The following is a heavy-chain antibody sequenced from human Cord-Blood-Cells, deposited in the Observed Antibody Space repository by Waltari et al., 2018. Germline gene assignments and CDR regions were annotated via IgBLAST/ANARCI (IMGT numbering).Heavy chain of an antibody. Sequence: EVQLVESGGGLVQPGGSLRLSCAASGFTFSIYWMHWVRQAPGKGLVWGSRINRDGSSTSYADSGKGRFTISRDNAKNTLYLQMNSLRAEDTAVYYCARGGDYSNAFDIWGQGTMVTVSS. D-gene: IGHD4-4*01. CDR2: INRDGSST. CDR3: ARGGDYSNAFDI. V-gene: IGHV3-74*01. J-gene: IGHJ3*02. CDR1: GFTFSIYW.